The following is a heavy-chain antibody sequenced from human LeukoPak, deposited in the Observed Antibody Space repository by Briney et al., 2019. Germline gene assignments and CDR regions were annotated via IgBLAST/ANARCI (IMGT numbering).Heavy chain of an antibody. V-gene: IGHV3-23*01. CDR2: ISGSGGST. D-gene: IGHD3-10*01. J-gene: IGHJ4*02. Sequence: PGGSLRLSCAASGFTFSSYAMSWVRQAPGKGLEWVSAISGSGGSTYYADSVKGRFTISRDNSKNTLYLQMNSLRAEDTAVYYCEMVGVESRRLGPNFDYWGQGTLVTVSS. CDR1: GFTFSSYA. CDR3: EMVGVESRRLGPNFDY.